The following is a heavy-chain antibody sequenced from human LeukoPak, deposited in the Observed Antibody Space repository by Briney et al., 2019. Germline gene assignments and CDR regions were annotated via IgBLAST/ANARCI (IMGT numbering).Heavy chain of an antibody. J-gene: IGHJ4*02. CDR1: GDSVSSNSAA. CDR3: ARGTLSGFYYSLDY. Sequence: QTLSLTCAISGDSVSSNSAAWNWIRQSPSRGLEWLGRTYYSSKWYNDYAVSVKSRIMINPDTSKNQFSLQLKSVTPEDTAVYYCARGTLSGFYYSLDYWGQGTLVTVSS. V-gene: IGHV6-1*01. D-gene: IGHD3-10*01. CDR2: TYYSSKWYN.